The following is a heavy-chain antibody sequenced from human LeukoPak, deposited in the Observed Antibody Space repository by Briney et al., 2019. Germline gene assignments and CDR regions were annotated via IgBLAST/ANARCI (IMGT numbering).Heavy chain of an antibody. D-gene: IGHD3-10*01. V-gene: IGHV3-30*04. CDR2: ISYDGTTK. CDR1: GFNLSSDV. Sequence: PGGSLRLSCVVSGFNLSSDVMHWVRQAPGKGLEWVAVISYDGTTKSYADSVKGRFTISRDIPKNTLDLQMNSVRAEDTAVYYCARDGRSDSGSPFYFFDFWGRGTLVTVSS. J-gene: IGHJ4*02. CDR3: ARDGRSDSGSPFYFFDF.